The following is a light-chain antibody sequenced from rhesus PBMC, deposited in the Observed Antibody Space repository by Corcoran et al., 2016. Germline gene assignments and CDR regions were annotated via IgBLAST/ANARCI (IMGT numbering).Light chain of an antibody. Sequence: DIVMTPTPLSLPVTLGEPASISCRSSQSLLDSEDGNTYLEWYLQKPGQFPQLLVYEVSNRASGVPERFRGSGSDTDFTLKISRVEAEDVGVYYCMQALEFPLTFGGGTKVELK. V-gene: IGKV2-104*01. CDR1: QSLLDSEDGNTY. CDR2: EVS. J-gene: IGKJ4*01. CDR3: MQALEFPLT.